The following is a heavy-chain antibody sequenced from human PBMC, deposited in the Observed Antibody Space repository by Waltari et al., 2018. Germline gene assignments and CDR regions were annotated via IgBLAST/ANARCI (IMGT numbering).Heavy chain of an antibody. CDR2: ISSSGSTI. Sequence: EVQLVESGGGLVQPVGSLRLSCAAPGFTLSSYGMNWVRQAPGKGLEGVSYISSSGSTINYADSVKGRFTISRDNAKNSLYLQMNSLRAEDTAVYHCARRFDSWGQGTLVTVSS. J-gene: IGHJ4*02. CDR3: ARRFDS. CDR1: GFTLSSYG. V-gene: IGHV3-48*03.